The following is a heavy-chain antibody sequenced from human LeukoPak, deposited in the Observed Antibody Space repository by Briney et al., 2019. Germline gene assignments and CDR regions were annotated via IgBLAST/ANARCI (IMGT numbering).Heavy chain of an antibody. CDR1: GFTFSSYG. CDR2: IRYDGSNK. J-gene: IGHJ6*03. D-gene: IGHD6-19*01. CDR3: AKAGYSSGWDFYYYYYYMDV. V-gene: IGHV3-30*02. Sequence: GGSLRLSCAASGFTFSSYGMHWVHQAPGKGLEWVAFIRYDGSNKYYADSVKGRFTISRDNSKNTLYLQMNSLRAEDTAVYYCAKAGYSSGWDFYYYYYYMDVWGKGTTVTVSS.